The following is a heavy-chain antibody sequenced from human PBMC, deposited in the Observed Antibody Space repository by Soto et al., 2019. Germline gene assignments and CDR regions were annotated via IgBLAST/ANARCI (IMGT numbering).Heavy chain of an antibody. CDR2: ISSSSSTI. D-gene: IGHD3-10*01. V-gene: IGHV3-48*01. CDR3: ARGVGDDYGSGSSSY. CDR1: GFTFSSYS. Sequence: PVGSLRLSCADSGFTFSSYSMNWVRQAPGKGLEWVSYISSSSSTIFYADSVKGRFTISRDNAKNSLYLQMNSLRAEDTAVYYCARGVGDDYGSGSSSYWGQGTLVTVSS. J-gene: IGHJ4*02.